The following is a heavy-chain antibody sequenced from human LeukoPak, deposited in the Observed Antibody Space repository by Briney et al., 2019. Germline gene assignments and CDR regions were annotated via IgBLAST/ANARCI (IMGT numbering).Heavy chain of an antibody. CDR3: ATSAVRYFDWLNYYGMDV. V-gene: IGHV1-24*01. CDR2: FDPEDGET. D-gene: IGHD3-9*01. CDR1: GYTLTELS. J-gene: IGHJ6*02. Sequence: GASVKVSCKVSGYTLTELSMHWVRQAPGKGLEWMGGFDPEDGETIYAQKFQGRVTMTEDTSTDTAYMELSSLRSEDTAVYYCATSAVRYFDWLNYYGMDVWGQGTTVTVSS.